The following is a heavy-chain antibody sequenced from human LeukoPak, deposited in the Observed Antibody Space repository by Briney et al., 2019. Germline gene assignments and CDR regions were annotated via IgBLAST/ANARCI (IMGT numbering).Heavy chain of an antibody. D-gene: IGHD3-10*01. CDR3: ARSTTYGSGNYYYWSERSYYYAMDV. CDR1: GFTFSTYA. J-gene: IGHJ6*02. CDR2: ISAGGDTT. V-gene: IGHV3-23*01. Sequence: GGSLRLSCAASGFTFSTYAMSWVRQAPGKGLDWVSAISAGGDTTYFAGSVKGRFTISRDNARNSLYLQMESQRAEDTAVYYCARSTTYGSGNYYYWSERSYYYAMDVWGQGTTVTVSS.